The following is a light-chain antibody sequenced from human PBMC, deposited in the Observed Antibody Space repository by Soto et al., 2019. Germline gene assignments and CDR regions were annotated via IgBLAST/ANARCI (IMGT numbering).Light chain of an antibody. CDR2: DND. CDR3: GTWDSSLSAVV. V-gene: IGLV1-51*01. CDR1: SSNIGSNY. J-gene: IGLJ3*02. Sequence: QSVLTQPPSVSAAPRQTVIISCSGSSSNIGSNYVSWYQHLPGTAPKLLIYDNDKRPSGIPDRFSGSKSGTSATLGITGLQTGDEADYYCGTWDSSLSAVVFGGGTKLTVL.